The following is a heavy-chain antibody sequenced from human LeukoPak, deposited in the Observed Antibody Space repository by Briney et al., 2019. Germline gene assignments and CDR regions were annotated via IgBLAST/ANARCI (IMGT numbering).Heavy chain of an antibody. CDR2: IYYTGST. V-gene: IGHV4-39*01. CDR1: GGSIGSSSYY. CDR3: ARHGETAALFPSFDP. J-gene: IGHJ5*02. Sequence: SETLSLTCTVSGGSIGSSSYYWGWIRQPPGKGLEWIGSIYYTGSTYYNPSLKSRVTISVDTSKNQFSLKLSSVTAADTAVYYCARHGETAALFPSFDPWGQGTLVTVSS. D-gene: IGHD2-15*01.